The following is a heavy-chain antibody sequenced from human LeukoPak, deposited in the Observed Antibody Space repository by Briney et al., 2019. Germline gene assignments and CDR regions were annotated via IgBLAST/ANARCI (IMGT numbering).Heavy chain of an antibody. J-gene: IGHJ4*02. CDR3: ARAWGGQCLDY. D-gene: IGHD3-16*01. CDR1: GGTFSSYA. V-gene: IGHV1-18*01. CDR2: ISAYNGNT. Sequence: ASVKVSCKASGGTFSSYAISWVRQAPGQGLEWMGWISAYNGNTNYAQKLQGRVTMTPDTSTSTAYMELRSLRSDDTAVYYCARAWGGQCLDYWGQGTLVTVSS.